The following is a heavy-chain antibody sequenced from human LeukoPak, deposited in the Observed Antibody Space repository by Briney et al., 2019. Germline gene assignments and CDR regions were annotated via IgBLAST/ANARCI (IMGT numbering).Heavy chain of an antibody. V-gene: IGHV3-30-3*01. CDR3: ARGVAAAGTLDY. CDR2: ISYDGSNK. Sequence: GSLRLSCAASGFTFSSYAMHWVRQAPGKGLEWVAVISYDGSNKYYADSVKGRFTISRDNSKNTLYLQMNSLRAEDTAVYYCARGVAAAGTLDYWGQGTLVTVSP. J-gene: IGHJ4*02. CDR1: GFTFSSYA. D-gene: IGHD6-13*01.